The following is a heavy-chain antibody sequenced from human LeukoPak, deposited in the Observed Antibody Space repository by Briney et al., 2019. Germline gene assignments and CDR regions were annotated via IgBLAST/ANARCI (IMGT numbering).Heavy chain of an antibody. CDR3: ARAGRGYSYGFDY. J-gene: IGHJ4*02. V-gene: IGHV3-23*01. CDR1: GFTFSSYA. Sequence: GGSLRLSCAASGFTFSSYAMSWVRQAPGKGLEWVSAISGSGGSTYYADSVKGRFTISRDNSKNTLYLQMNSLRAEDTAVYYCARAGRGYSYGFDYWGQGTLVTVSS. CDR2: ISGSGGST. D-gene: IGHD5-18*01.